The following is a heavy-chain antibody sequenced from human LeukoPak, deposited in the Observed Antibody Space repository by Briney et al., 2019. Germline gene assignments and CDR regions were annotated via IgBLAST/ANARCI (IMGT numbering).Heavy chain of an antibody. CDR3: ARGVDYDSSADMGAFDY. CDR2: ISSSSSTI. CDR1: GFTFSSYG. V-gene: IGHV3-48*04. J-gene: IGHJ4*02. Sequence: PGGSLRLSCAASGFTFSSYGMHWVRQAPGKGLEWVSYISSSSSTIYYADSVKGRFTISRDNAKNSLYLQMNSLRAEDTAVYYCARGVDYDSSADMGAFDYWGQGTLVTVSS. D-gene: IGHD3-22*01.